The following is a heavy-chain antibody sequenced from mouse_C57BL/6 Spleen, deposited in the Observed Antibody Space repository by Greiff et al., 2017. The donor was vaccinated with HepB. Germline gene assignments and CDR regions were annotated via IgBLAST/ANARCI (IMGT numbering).Heavy chain of an antibody. V-gene: IGHV1-26*01. Sequence: VQLQQSGPELVKPGASVKISCKASGYTFTDYYMNWVKQSHGKSLEWIGDINPNNGGTSYNQKFKGKATLTVDKSSSTAYMELRSLTSEDSAVYYCARKKVYGYLDYWGQGTTLTVSS. CDR3: ARKKVYGYLDY. CDR1: GYTFTDYY. J-gene: IGHJ2*01. D-gene: IGHD2-2*01. CDR2: INPNNGGT.